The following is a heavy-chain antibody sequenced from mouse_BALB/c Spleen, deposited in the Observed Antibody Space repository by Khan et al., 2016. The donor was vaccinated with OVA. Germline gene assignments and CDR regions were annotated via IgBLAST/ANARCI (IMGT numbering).Heavy chain of an antibody. CDR1: GFSLTGYG. CDR3: ARDYGNYLFAY. Sequence: QVQLKESGPGLVAPSQSLSITCTVSGFSLTGYGVNWIRQPPGKGLEWLGMIWGDGSTDYNPALKSRLSISKDNSKSQVFLKMNSLQTDDTARYXCARDYGNYLFAYWGQGTLVTVSA. J-gene: IGHJ3*01. V-gene: IGHV2-6-7*01. CDR2: IWGDGST. D-gene: IGHD2-1*01.